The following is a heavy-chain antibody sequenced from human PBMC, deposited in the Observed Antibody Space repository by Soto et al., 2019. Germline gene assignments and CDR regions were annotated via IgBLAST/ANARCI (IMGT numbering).Heavy chain of an antibody. V-gene: IGHV1-69*08. D-gene: IGHD3-16*01. CDR1: GGTFSSYT. CDR3: ARDGADYYYYGMDV. Sequence: QVQLVQSGAEVKKPGSSVKVSCKSSGGTFSSYTISWVRQAPGQGLEWLGRIIPILGIAYYAQKFQGRVTITADKSTSTAYIELSSLRSEDTAVYYCARDGADYYYYGMDVWGQGTTVTVSS. J-gene: IGHJ6*02. CDR2: IIPILGIA.